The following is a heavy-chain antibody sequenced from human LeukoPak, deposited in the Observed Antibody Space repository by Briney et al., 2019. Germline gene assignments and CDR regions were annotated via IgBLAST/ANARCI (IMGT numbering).Heavy chain of an antibody. J-gene: IGHJ6*04. V-gene: IGHV3-48*03. CDR2: ISSSGSTI. Sequence: GGSLRLSCAASGFTFSSYEMNWVRQAPGKGLERVSYISSSGSTIYYADSVKGRFTISRDNAKNSLYLQMNSLRAEDTAVYYCARAPRGGSSTRGYYYYGMDVWGKGTTVTVSS. D-gene: IGHD6-13*01. CDR1: GFTFSSYE. CDR3: ARAPRGGSSTRGYYYYGMDV.